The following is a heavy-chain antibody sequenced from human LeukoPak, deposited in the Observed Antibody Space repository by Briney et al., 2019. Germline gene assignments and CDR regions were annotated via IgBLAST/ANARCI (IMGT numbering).Heavy chain of an antibody. CDR2: ISYSGST. CDR3: AREDGSGSYTY. J-gene: IGHJ4*02. CDR1: GGSISSYF. D-gene: IGHD3-10*01. Sequence: PSETLSLTCTVSGGSISSYFWSWIRQPPGMGLEWIAYISYSGSTNYNPSLKSRVTTSLDTSKNQFSLKLSSVTAADTAVYYCAREDGSGSYTYWGQGTLVTVSS. V-gene: IGHV4-59*01.